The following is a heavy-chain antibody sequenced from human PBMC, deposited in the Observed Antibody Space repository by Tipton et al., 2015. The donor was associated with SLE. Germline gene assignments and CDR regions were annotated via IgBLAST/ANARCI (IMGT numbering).Heavy chain of an antibody. V-gene: IGHV4-34*01. J-gene: IGHJ6*02. CDR1: GGPFNLYW. Sequence: TLSLTCGVPGGPFNLYWWTWIRQPPGKGLEWIGEISHLGRTNYNPSLESRVTMSVDKSKDQFSLRLTSVTAADTAVYFCVRGSASGYCGMDVWGQGTTVTVSS. CDR2: ISHLGRT. CDR3: VRGSASGYCGMDV.